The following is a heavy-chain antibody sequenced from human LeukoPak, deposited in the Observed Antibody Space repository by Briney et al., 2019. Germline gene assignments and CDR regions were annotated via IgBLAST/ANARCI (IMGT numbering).Heavy chain of an antibody. D-gene: IGHD5-12*01. CDR3: AAQRWLQF. CDR1: GDSLSSYY. Sequence: SETLSLTCTVSGDSLSSYYWSWLRQPPGKGLEWIGHIYYTGSTNYNPSLKSRVTISVDTSKSQFSLNLSSLTAADTAVYYCAAQRWLQFWGQGTLVTVSS. CDR2: IYYTGST. V-gene: IGHV4-59*08. J-gene: IGHJ4*02.